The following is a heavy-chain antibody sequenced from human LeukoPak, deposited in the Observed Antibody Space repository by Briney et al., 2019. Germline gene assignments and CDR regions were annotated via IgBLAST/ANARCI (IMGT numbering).Heavy chain of an antibody. CDR1: GYTFTSYG. V-gene: IGHV1-18*01. D-gene: IGHD5-18*01. Sequence: ASVKVSCKASGYTFTSYGVSWVRQAPGQGLEWMGWISAYNGNTNYAQKLQGRVTMTTDTSTSTVYMELSSLISDDTAVYYCARVDTVNYYYYMDVWGKGTPVTVSS. CDR3: ARVDTVNYYYYMDV. CDR2: ISAYNGNT. J-gene: IGHJ6*03.